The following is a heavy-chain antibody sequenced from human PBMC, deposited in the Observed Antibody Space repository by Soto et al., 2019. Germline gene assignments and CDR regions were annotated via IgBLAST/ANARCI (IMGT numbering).Heavy chain of an antibody. CDR1: GFTFSNYG. J-gene: IGHJ4*02. CDR3: VRSSSNWGPDY. V-gene: IGHV3-33*01. D-gene: IGHD7-27*01. CDR2: IWYDGRSK. Sequence: QVQLVESGGGVVQPGRSLRLSCAASGFTFSNYGMHWVRQAPGKGLEWVAVIWYDGRSKYYADSLKGRFTISRDNSKNTLYLQMNSLRVEDTAVYYCVRSSSNWGPDYWGQGTLVTVSS.